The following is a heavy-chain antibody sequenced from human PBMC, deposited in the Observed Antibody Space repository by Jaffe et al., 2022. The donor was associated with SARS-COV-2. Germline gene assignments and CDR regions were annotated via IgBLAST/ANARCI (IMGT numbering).Heavy chain of an antibody. V-gene: IGHV3-33*01. D-gene: IGHD6-19*01. CDR3: ARDEGYSSGWFDY. CDR1: GFTFSSYG. J-gene: IGHJ4*02. CDR2: IWYDGSNK. Sequence: QVQLVESGGGVVQPGRSLRLSCAASGFTFSSYGMHWVRQAPGKGLEWVAVIWYDGSNKYYADSVKGRFTISRDNSKNTLYLQMNSLRAEDTAVYYCARDEGYSSGWFDYWGQGTLVTVSS.